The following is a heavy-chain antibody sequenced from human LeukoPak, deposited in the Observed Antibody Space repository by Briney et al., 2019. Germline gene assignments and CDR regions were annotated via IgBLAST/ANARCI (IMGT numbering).Heavy chain of an antibody. Sequence: ASVKVSCKSSGYTFTTYGITWVRQAPGQGLEWMGWISTDNGDTNYAQKLQGRVTMTTDTSTSTAYMELSSLRSEDTAVYYCARAPTRIAAAGTGGYYYYGMDVWGQGTTVTVSS. CDR3: ARAPTRIAAAGTGGYYYYGMDV. J-gene: IGHJ6*02. CDR1: GYTFTTYG. V-gene: IGHV1-18*01. D-gene: IGHD6-13*01. CDR2: ISTDNGDT.